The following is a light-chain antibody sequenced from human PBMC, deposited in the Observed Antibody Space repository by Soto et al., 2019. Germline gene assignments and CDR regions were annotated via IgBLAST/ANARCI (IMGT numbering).Light chain of an antibody. CDR1: TSDVGTYNL. V-gene: IGLV2-23*01. CDR3: CSYAGGGIYV. CDR2: EGT. Sequence: QSDLNQPASLSGSPGQSLTISCPGTTSDVGTYNLVSWYQQQPGNAPTLIIYEGTKRPSGVSNRFSGSKSGSTASLTISGLQAEDEDDFYCCSYAGGGIYVFGTGTKRTVL. J-gene: IGLJ1*01.